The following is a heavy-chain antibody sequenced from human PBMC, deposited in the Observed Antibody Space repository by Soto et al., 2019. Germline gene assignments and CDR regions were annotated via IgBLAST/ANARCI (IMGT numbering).Heavy chain of an antibody. CDR2: ISYDGSNK. J-gene: IGHJ2*01. CDR3: AKSSRARWYFDL. CDR1: GFTFSSYG. D-gene: IGHD6-13*01. Sequence: VPLVESGGGVVQPGRSLRLSCAASGFTFSSYGMHWVRQAPGKGLEWVAVISYDGSNKYYADSVKGRFTISRDNSKNTLYLQMNSLRAEDTAVYYCAKSSRARWYFDLWGRGTLVTVSS. V-gene: IGHV3-30*18.